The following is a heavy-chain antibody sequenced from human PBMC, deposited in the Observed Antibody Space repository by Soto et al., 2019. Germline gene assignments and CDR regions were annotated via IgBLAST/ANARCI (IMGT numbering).Heavy chain of an antibody. Sequence: PSETLSLTCTVSGGSISSSSYYWGWIRQPPGKGLEWIGSIYYSGSTYYNPSLKSRVTISVDTSKNQFSLKLSSVTAADTAVYYCARRGYNDYYYYYGMDVWGQGTTVTVSS. CDR1: GGSISSSSYY. CDR3: ARRGYNDYYYYYGMDV. J-gene: IGHJ6*02. V-gene: IGHV4-39*01. D-gene: IGHD6-25*01. CDR2: IYYSGST.